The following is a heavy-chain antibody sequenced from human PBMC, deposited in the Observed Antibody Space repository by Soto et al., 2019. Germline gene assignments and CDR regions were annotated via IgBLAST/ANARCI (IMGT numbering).Heavy chain of an antibody. Sequence: PGGSLRLSCAASGFTLSSYAMSWVRQAPGKGLEWVSAISGSGGSTYYADSVKGRFTISRDNSKNTLYLQMNSLRAEDTAVYYCAKSSRAYIAARDYWGQGTLVTVSS. V-gene: IGHV3-23*01. CDR2: ISGSGGST. CDR1: GFTLSSYA. CDR3: AKSSRAYIAARDY. D-gene: IGHD6-6*01. J-gene: IGHJ4*02.